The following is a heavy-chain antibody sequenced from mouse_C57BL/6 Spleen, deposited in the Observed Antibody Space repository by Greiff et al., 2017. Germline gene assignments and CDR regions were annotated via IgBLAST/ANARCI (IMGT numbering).Heavy chain of an antibody. V-gene: IGHV1-4*01. D-gene: IGHD4-1*01. Sequence: QVQLQQSGAELARPGASVKMSCKASGYTFTSYTMHWVKQRPGQGLEWIGYINPSSGYTKYNQKFKDKATLTADKSSSTAYMQLSSLTSEDSAVYYCARSQLTGTEDAMDYWGQGTSDTVSS. CDR1: GYTFTSYT. CDR2: INPSSGYT. CDR3: ARSQLTGTEDAMDY. J-gene: IGHJ4*01.